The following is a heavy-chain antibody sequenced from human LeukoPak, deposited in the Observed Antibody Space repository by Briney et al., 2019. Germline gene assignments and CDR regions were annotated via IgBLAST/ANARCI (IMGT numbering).Heavy chain of an antibody. CDR3: ARDHSENYSGSYRD. V-gene: IGHV3-53*01. CDR1: GFTVSTNY. D-gene: IGHD1-26*01. J-gene: IGHJ4*02. CDR2: IYSGGST. Sequence: GGSLRLSCAASGFTVSTNYMSWVRQAPGKGLEWVSIIYSGGSTYYADSVKGRFTISRDNSRNTLYLQMNSLRVEDTAVYYCARDHSENYSGSYRDWGQGTLVTVSS.